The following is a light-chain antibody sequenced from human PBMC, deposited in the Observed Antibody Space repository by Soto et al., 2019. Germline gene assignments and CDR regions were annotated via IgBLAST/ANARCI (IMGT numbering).Light chain of an antibody. V-gene: IGKV3-15*01. J-gene: IGKJ1*01. CDR1: QVVSSD. Sequence: EIVMTQSPATLSVSPGERATLSCRASQVVSSDLAWYHQKPGQAPRLLIYGASTRSTGIPARFSGSGSGTEFTLTINSLQSEDFAVYYCQQYNNWPRTFGQGTKVDIK. CDR3: QQYNNWPRT. CDR2: GAS.